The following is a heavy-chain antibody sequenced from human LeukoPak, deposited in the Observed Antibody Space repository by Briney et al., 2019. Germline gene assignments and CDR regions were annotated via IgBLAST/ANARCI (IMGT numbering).Heavy chain of an antibody. J-gene: IGHJ4*01. D-gene: IGHD5-12*01. Sequence: SETLSLTCTVSGGSISSYYWSWIRQPPGKGLEWIGYIYTSGSTNYNPSLKSRVTISVDTSKNQFSLKVSSVTAADTAVYYCARHGYSGYEDWGQGTLVTVSS. V-gene: IGHV4-4*09. CDR3: ARHGYSGYED. CDR2: IYTSGST. CDR1: GGSISSYY.